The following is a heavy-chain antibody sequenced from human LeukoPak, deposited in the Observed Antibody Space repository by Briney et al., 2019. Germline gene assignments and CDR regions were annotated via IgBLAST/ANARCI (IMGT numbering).Heavy chain of an antibody. Sequence: PGGSLRLSCAASGFIFSSYWMTWVRQAPGKGLEWVANIKQDGSEKYYVDSVKGRFTISRDNAKNSLYLHMNSLRAEDTAVYYCASSTTGDYWGQGTLVTVSS. V-gene: IGHV3-7*01. J-gene: IGHJ4*02. CDR3: ASSTTGDY. D-gene: IGHD5/OR15-5a*01. CDR1: GFIFSSYW. CDR2: IKQDGSEK.